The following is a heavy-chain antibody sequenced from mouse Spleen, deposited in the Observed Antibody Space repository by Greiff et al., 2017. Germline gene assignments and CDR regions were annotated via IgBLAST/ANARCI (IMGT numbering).Heavy chain of an antibody. J-gene: IGHJ2*01. CDR3: ARERSLSTMITTSSLDY. CDR1: GYSITSGYY. CDR2: ISYDGSN. D-gene: IGHD2-4*01. V-gene: IGHV3-6*01. Sequence: EVKLEESGPGLVKPSQSLSLTCSVTGYSITSGYYWNWIRQFPGNKLEWMGYISYDGSNNYNPSLKNRISITRDTSKNQFFLKLNSVTTEDTATYYCARERSLSTMITTSSLDYWGQGTTLTVSS.